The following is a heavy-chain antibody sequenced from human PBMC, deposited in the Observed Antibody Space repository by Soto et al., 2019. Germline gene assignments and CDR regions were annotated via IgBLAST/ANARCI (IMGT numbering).Heavy chain of an antibody. J-gene: IGHJ6*02. D-gene: IGHD3-16*01. CDR1: VDSISSGNKY. CDR2: IFSSGTT. Sequence: TLSLTCTVSVDSISSGNKYWSWIRQAPGKGLEWIGYIFSSGTTYYNPSLKSRLTMSLDTSQNQFSLRLASVTDADSAVYYCARVPSPFDYYYAMDVWGQGTTVTV. CDR3: ARVPSPFDYYYAMDV. V-gene: IGHV4-30-4*01.